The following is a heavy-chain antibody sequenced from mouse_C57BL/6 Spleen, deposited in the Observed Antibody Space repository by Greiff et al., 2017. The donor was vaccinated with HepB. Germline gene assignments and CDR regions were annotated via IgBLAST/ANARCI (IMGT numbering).Heavy chain of an antibody. CDR1: GYAFTNYL. J-gene: IGHJ3*01. D-gene: IGHD1-1*01. CDR3: ARRGYYGSWFAY. Sequence: VQLQQSGAELVRPGTSVKVSCKASGYAFTNYLIEWVKQRPGQGLEWIGVINPGSGGTNYNEKFKGKATLTADKSSSTAYMQLSSLTSEDSAVYFWARRGYYGSWFAYWGQGTLVTVSA. CDR2: INPGSGGT. V-gene: IGHV1-54*01.